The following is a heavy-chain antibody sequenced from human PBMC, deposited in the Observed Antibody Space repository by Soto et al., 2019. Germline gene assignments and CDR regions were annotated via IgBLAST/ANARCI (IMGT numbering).Heavy chain of an antibody. V-gene: IGHV3-23*01. CDR1: GFTFSSYA. J-gene: IGHJ6*02. CDR3: AKHYDILTGYYEAYYYYYGMDV. Sequence: PGGSLRLSCAASGFTFSSYAMSWVRQAPGKGLEWVSAISGSGGSTYYADSVKGRFTISRDNSKNTLYLQMNSLRAEDTAVYYCAKHYDILTGYYEAYYYYYGMDVWGQGTTVTVSS. CDR2: ISGSGGST. D-gene: IGHD3-9*01.